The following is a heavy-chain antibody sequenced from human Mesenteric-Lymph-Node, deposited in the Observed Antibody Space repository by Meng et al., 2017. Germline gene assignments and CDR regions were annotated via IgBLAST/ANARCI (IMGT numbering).Heavy chain of an antibody. CDR2: IYHSGST. Sequence: SETLSLTCNVSGYSISRGYYWGWIRQPPGKGLEWIGSIYHSGSTYYNPSLQSRVTISVNTSKNQFSLKLSSVTASDTAVFYCARDPHRDDYGDYVPENWFDPWGQGTLVTVSS. CDR3: ARDPHRDDYGDYVPENWFDP. J-gene: IGHJ5*02. CDR1: GYSISRGYY. D-gene: IGHD4-17*01. V-gene: IGHV4-38-2*02.